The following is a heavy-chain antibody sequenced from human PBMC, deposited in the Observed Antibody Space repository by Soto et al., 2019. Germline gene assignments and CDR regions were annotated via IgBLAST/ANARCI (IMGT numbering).Heavy chain of an antibody. CDR2: ISGSGGST. CDR1: GFTFSSYG. V-gene: IGHV3-23*01. CDR3: AKKMSSGYYSTADY. J-gene: IGHJ4*02. Sequence: GGSLRLSCAASGFTFSSYGMHWVRQAPGKGLEWVSAISGSGGSTYYADSVKGRFTISRDNSKNTLYLQMNSLRAEDTAVYYCAKKMSSGYYSTADYWGQGTLVTVSS. D-gene: IGHD3-22*01.